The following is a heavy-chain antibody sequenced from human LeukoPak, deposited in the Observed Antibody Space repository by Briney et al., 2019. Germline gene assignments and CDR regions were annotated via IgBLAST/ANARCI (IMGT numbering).Heavy chain of an antibody. V-gene: IGHV3-33*01. CDR2: IWYDGSDK. CDR3: AREGGQQLGSFDY. J-gene: IGHJ4*02. D-gene: IGHD6-13*01. Sequence: GRSLRLSCAASGFTFSTYGMHWVRQAPGQGLEWVAIIWYDGSDKYYADSVKGRLAISRDNSKNTLYLQMNSLKAEDTAVYYCAREGGQQLGSFDYWGQGTLVTVSS. CDR1: GFTFSTYG.